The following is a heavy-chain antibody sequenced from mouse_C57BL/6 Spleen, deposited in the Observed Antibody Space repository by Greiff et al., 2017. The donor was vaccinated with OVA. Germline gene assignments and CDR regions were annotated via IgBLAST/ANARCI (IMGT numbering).Heavy chain of an antibody. CDR2: IYPGDGDT. CDR1: GYAFSSSW. Sequence: QVHVKQSGPELVKPGASVKISCKASGYAFSSSWMNWVKQRPGKGLEWIGRIYPGDGDTNYNGKFKGKATLTADKSSSTADMQLSSLPSQDSAVYFCARASYSNYDYYYAKDYWGQGTSVTAST. D-gene: IGHD2-5*01. J-gene: IGHJ4*01. CDR3: ARASYSNYDYYYAKDY. V-gene: IGHV1-82*01.